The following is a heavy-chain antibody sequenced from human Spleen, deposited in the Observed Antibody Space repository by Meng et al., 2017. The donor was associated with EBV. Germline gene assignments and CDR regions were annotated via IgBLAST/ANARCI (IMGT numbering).Heavy chain of an antibody. CDR3: AQSTRSTSWAEYFHH. Sequence: QITLKESGPTLVKPXXXXTXPXTFSGFSLSTSGEGVGWIRQPPGKALEWLTVIYWDDDRRYSPSLKSRVTITKDTSKNQVVLTMTNMDPVDTATYYRAQSTRSTSWAEYFHHWGQGTLGTVSS. CDR1: GFSLSTSGEG. V-gene: IGHV2-5*02. J-gene: IGHJ1*01. D-gene: IGHD1-1*01. CDR2: IYWDDDR.